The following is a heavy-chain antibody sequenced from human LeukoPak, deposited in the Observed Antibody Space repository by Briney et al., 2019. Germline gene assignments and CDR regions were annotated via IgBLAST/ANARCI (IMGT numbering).Heavy chain of an antibody. J-gene: IGHJ6*02. CDR3: ARSSLRFLTYYYYGMGV. CDR2: INPSGGGT. CDR1: GYTFTSYY. D-gene: IGHD3-3*01. V-gene: IGHV1-2*02. Sequence: ASVKVSCKASGYTFTSYYMHWVRQAPGQGLEWMGIINPSGGGTNYAQKFQGRVTMTRDTSISTAYMELSRLRSDDTAVYYCARSSLRFLTYYYYGMGVWGQGTTVTVSS.